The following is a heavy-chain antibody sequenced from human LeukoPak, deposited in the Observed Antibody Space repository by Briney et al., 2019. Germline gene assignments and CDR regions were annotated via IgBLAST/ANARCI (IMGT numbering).Heavy chain of an antibody. V-gene: IGHV1-24*01. J-gene: IGHJ4*02. D-gene: IGHD3-22*01. CDR3: ATEITFYDSSGYYRGNYFDY. CDR2: FDPEDGET. Sequence: ASVKDSCKVSGYTLTELSMHWVRQAPGKGLEWMGGFDPEDGETIYAQKFQGRVTMTEDTSTDTAYMELSSLRSEDTAVYYCATEITFYDSSGYYRGNYFDYWDQGTLVTVSS. CDR1: GYTLTELS.